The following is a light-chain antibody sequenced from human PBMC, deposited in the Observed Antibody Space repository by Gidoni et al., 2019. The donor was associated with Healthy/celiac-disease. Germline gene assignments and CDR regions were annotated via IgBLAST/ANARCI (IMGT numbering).Light chain of an antibody. CDR2: GAS. CDR3: QQYNNWTPWT. Sequence: VMTQSPATLSVSPGESATLSCTASQSVSSSLAWYQQKPGQAPRLLIYGASTRATGIPARFSGSGSGTEFTLTISSLQYEDLAVYYCQQYNNWTPWTFGQGTKVEIK. J-gene: IGKJ1*01. V-gene: IGKV3-15*01. CDR1: QSVSSS.